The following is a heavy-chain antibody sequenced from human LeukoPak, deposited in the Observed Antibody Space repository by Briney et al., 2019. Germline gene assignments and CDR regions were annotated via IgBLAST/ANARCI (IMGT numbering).Heavy chain of an antibody. CDR3: ASAPGLLWFGESSYSHDY. D-gene: IGHD3-10*01. J-gene: IGHJ4*02. Sequence: ASVKVPCKTSGYTFTGYYMHWVRQAPGQGLEWMGWINPNSGGTNYAQKFQGRVTMTRDTSISTAYMELSRLRSDDTAVYYCASAPGLLWFGESSYSHDYWGQGTLVTVSP. CDR2: INPNSGGT. V-gene: IGHV1-2*02. CDR1: GYTFTGYY.